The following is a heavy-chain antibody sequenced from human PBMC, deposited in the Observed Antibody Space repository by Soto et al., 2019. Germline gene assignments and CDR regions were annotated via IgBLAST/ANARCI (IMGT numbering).Heavy chain of an antibody. CDR1: GYTLTELS. CDR2: FDPEDGET. J-gene: IGHJ4*02. D-gene: IGHD6-6*01. Sequence: ASVKVSCKVSGYTLTELSMHWVRQAPGKGLEWMGGFDPEDGETIYAQKFQGRVTMTEDTSTDTAYMELSSLRSEDTAVYYCATDLGKQLEPGYWGQGTLVTVST. CDR3: ATDLGKQLEPGY. V-gene: IGHV1-24*01.